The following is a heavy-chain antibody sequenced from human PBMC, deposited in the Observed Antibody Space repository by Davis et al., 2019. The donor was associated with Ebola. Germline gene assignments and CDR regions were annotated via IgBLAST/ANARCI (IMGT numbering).Heavy chain of an antibody. CDR1: GYTFTSYY. Sequence: AASVKVSCKASGYTFTSYYMHWVRQAPGQGLEWMGIINPSGGSTSYAQKFQGRVTMTRDTSTSTVYMELNSLTSDDTAVYFCARGGGLELAGDRDAFDIWGHGTMVTVSS. CDR3: ARGGGLELAGDRDAFDI. CDR2: INPSGGST. D-gene: IGHD6-19*01. V-gene: IGHV1-46*01. J-gene: IGHJ3*02.